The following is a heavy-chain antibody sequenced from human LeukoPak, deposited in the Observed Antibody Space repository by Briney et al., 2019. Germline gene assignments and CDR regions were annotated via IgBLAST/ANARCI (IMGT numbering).Heavy chain of an antibody. V-gene: IGHV4-34*01. CDR2: INHSGST. CDR3: ARVFRYCSGGSCYSWAGLDY. D-gene: IGHD2-15*01. CDR1: GGSFSGYY. J-gene: IGHJ4*02. Sequence: SETLSLTCAVYGGSFSGYYWSWIRQPPGKGLEWIGEINHSGSTNYNPSLKSRVTISVDTSKNQFSLKLSSVTAADTAVYYCARVFRYCSGGSCYSWAGLDYWGQGTLVTVSS.